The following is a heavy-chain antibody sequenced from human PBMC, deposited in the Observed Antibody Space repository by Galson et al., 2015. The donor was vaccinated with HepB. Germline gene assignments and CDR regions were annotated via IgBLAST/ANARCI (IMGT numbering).Heavy chain of an antibody. CDR2: IYPGDSDT. D-gene: IGHD6-19*01. Sequence: QSGAEVKKPGESLKISCKGSGYSFTSYWIGWVRQMPGKGLEWMGIIYPGDSDTRYSPSFQGQVTISADKSISTAYLQWSSLKASDTAMYYCARSSSGWYSWTEIVTSDYWGQGTLVTVSS. V-gene: IGHV5-51*03. CDR3: ARSSSGWYSWTEIVTSDY. J-gene: IGHJ4*02. CDR1: GYSFTSYW.